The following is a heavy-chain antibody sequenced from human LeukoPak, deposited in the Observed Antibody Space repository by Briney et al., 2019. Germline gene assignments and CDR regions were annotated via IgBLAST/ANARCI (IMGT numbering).Heavy chain of an antibody. Sequence: MASETLSLTCTVSGGSISSYYWSWIRQPPGKGLEWIGYIYYSGSTNYNPSLKSRVTISVDTSKNQFSLKLSSVTAADTAVYYCARGIAVAGIPAFDPWGQGTLVTVSS. D-gene: IGHD6-19*01. CDR2: IYYSGST. V-gene: IGHV4-59*01. J-gene: IGHJ5*02. CDR1: GGSISSYY. CDR3: ARGIAVAGIPAFDP.